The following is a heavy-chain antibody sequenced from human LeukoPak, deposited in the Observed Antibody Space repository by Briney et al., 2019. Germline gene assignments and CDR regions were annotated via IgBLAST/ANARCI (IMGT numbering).Heavy chain of an antibody. J-gene: IGHJ4*02. V-gene: IGHV1-2*02. D-gene: IGHD3-10*01. Sequence: ASVKVSCKASGYTFSGYYMHWVRQAPGQKLEWMGWINPNSGGTDYAQKFQGRVTMTRDTSISTAYMELSRLRSDDTAVYYCASGDRVTMLRGGNIGYFDYWGQGTLVTVSS. CDR3: ASGDRVTMLRGGNIGYFDY. CDR2: INPNSGGT. CDR1: GYTFSGYY.